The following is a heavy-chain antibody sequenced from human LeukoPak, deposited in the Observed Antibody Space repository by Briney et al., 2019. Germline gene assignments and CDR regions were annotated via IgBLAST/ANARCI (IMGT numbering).Heavy chain of an antibody. J-gene: IGHJ4*02. CDR2: IYYSGST. CDR3: ARDPSRRGSYYDY. V-gene: IGHV4-59*01. D-gene: IGHD1-26*01. Sequence: SETLSLTCTVSGGSISSYYWSWIRQPPGKGLEWIGYIYYSGSTNYNPSLKSRVTISVDTSKNQFSLKLSSVTAADTAVYYCARDPSRRGSYYDYWGQGTLVTVSS. CDR1: GGSISSYY.